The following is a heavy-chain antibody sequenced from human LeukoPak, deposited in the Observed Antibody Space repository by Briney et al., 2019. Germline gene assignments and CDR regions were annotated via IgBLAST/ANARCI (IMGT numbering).Heavy chain of an antibody. J-gene: IGHJ4*02. CDR2: ISSSSSAI. CDR3: ARPPNYYDSSGYGH. V-gene: IGHV3-48*04. Sequence: PGGSLRLSCAASGFTFSTYSMNWVRQAPGKGLEWVSYISSSSSAIYYADSVKGRLTISRDNAKNSLYLQMYSLRAEDTAVYYCARPPNYYDSSGYGHWGQGTLVTVSS. CDR1: GFTFSTYS. D-gene: IGHD3-22*01.